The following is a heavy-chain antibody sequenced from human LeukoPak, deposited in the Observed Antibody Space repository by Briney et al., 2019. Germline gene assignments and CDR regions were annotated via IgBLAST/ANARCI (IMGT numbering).Heavy chain of an antibody. Sequence: GGSLRLSCAASGFTFGSYWMHWVRQAPGKGLVWVSRINSDGSSTSYADSVKGRFTISRDNAKNTLYLQMNSLRAEDTAVYYCARDIRTDDAFDIWGQGTMVTVSS. CDR3: ARDIRTDDAFDI. J-gene: IGHJ3*02. CDR2: INSDGSST. CDR1: GFTFGSYW. D-gene: IGHD3/OR15-3a*01. V-gene: IGHV3-74*01.